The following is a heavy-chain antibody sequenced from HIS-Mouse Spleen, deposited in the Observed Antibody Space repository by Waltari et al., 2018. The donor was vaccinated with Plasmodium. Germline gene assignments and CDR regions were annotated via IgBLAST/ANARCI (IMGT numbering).Heavy chain of an antibody. V-gene: IGHV3-30*18. Sequence: QVQLVESGGGVVQPGRSLRLSWAASGFPFRSYGMHWVRQAPGKGLEWVAVISYDGSNKYYADSVKGRFTISRDNSKNTLYLQMNSLRAEDTAVYYCAKDRRSSSWYVDYWGQGTLVTVSS. J-gene: IGHJ4*02. CDR1: GFPFRSYG. CDR3: AKDRRSSSWYVDY. CDR2: ISYDGSNK. D-gene: IGHD6-13*01.